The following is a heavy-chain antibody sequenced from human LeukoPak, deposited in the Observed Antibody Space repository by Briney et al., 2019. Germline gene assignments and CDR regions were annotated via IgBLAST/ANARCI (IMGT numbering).Heavy chain of an antibody. CDR1: GFAFSNYD. D-gene: IGHD6-19*01. V-gene: IGHV3-13*04. Sequence: GGSLRLSCAASGFAFSNYDMLWVRQATGKGLEWVSAINTAADTYYPDSVKGRSTISRENAKGSLYLQMNSLRVGDTAVYYCVRAPPGTGWLIDHWGQGTLVAVSS. CDR3: VRAPPGTGWLIDH. J-gene: IGHJ4*02. CDR2: INTAADT.